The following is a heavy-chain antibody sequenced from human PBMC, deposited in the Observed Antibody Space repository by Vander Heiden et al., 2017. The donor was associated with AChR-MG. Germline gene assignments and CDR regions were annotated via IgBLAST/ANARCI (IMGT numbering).Heavy chain of an antibody. V-gene: IGHV3-15*01. CDR2: IKSKTDGGRT. CDR3: TTRTWSPRDY. D-gene: IGHD1-1*01. CDR1: GFILPNAW. J-gene: IGHJ4*02. Sequence: EVQLVESGGGLVKPGGSLRLHCAASGFILPNAWMSWVSQAPGKGLEWVGRIKSKTDGGRTDYAAPVKGRFTISRDDSKNTLYLQMNSLKTEDTAVYYCTTRTWSPRDYWGQGTLVTVSS.